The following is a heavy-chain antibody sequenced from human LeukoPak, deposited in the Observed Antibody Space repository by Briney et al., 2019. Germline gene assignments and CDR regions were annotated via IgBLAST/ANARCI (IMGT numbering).Heavy chain of an antibody. J-gene: IGHJ4*02. D-gene: IGHD3-9*01. CDR3: AREGWDDILTGYYEVNDY. CDR2: IYYSGST. CDR1: GGSISSSSYY. Sequence: SETLSLTCTVSGGSISSSSYYWGWIRQPPGKGLEWIGSIYYSGSTYYNPSLKSRVTISVDTSKNQFSLKLSSVTAADTAVYYCAREGWDDILTGYYEVNDYWGQGTLVTVSS. V-gene: IGHV4-39*07.